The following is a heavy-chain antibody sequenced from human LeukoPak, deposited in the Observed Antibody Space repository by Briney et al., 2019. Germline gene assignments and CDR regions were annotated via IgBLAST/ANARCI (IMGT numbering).Heavy chain of an antibody. CDR2: IWYDGSNK. CDR1: GFTFSSYG. V-gene: IGHV3-33*01. CDR3: ARAGGSIAVAGHDAFDI. Sequence: PGGSLRLSCAASGFTFSSYGMHWVPEAPGKGREWGAVIWYDGSNKYYADSVKGRFPISRDNSKNTLYLQMSSLRAEDTAVYYCARAGGSIAVAGHDAFDIWGQGTMVTVSS. D-gene: IGHD6-19*01. J-gene: IGHJ3*02.